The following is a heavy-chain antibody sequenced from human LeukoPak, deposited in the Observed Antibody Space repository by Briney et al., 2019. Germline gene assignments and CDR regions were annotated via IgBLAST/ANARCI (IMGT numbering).Heavy chain of an antibody. V-gene: IGHV4-39*01. CDR1: GGSISSSSYY. D-gene: IGHD3-22*01. CDR2: IYYSGST. CDR3: ARPGHYYDSSGYYPWVY. J-gene: IGHJ4*02. Sequence: SETLSLTCTVSGGSISSSSYYWGWIRQPPGKGLEWIGGIYYSGSTYYNPSLKSRVTISVDTSKNQFSLKLSSVTAADTAVYYCARPGHYYDSSGYYPWVYWGQGTLVTVSS.